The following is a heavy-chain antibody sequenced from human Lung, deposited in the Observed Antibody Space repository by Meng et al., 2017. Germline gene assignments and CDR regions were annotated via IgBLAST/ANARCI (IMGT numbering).Heavy chain of an antibody. J-gene: IGHJ4*02. CDR2: INHSGST. CDR3: ARGPTTMAHDFDY. Sequence: QVQLDQCAPGLLKRSETLSLTCVVLGGSLSCHYWSWIRQPPGTGLEWIWEINHSGSTNYNPSLESRATISVDTYQNNLSLTPSSVTAAASAVYYCARGPTTMAHDFDYWGQGTLVTVSS. D-gene: IGHD4-11*01. CDR1: GGSLSCHY. V-gene: IGHV4-34*01.